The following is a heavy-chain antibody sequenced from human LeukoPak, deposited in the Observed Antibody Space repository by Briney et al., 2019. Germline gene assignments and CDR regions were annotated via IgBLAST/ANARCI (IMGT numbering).Heavy chain of an antibody. D-gene: IGHD6-6*01. V-gene: IGHV3-73*01. CDR3: TSTLSYSSSH. Sequence: GGSLRLSCAASGFTFSGSAMHWVRQASGKGLEWVGRIRSKANSYATAYAASVKGRFTISRDDSKNTAYLQMNSLKTEDTAVYYCTSTLSYSSSHWGQGTLVTVSS. CDR2: IRSKANSYAT. CDR1: GFTFSGSA. J-gene: IGHJ4*02.